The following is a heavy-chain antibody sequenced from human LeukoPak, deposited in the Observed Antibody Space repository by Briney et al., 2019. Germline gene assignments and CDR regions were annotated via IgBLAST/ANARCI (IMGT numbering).Heavy chain of an antibody. D-gene: IGHD5-12*01. CDR1: GGTFSSYA. J-gene: IGHJ4*02. CDR3: AGGIVDIVATNPFDY. V-gene: IGHV1-69*04. CDR2: IIPILGIA. Sequence: SVKVSCKASGGTFSSYAISWLRQAPGQGLEWMGRIIPILGIANYAQKFRGRVTITADKSTSTAYMELSSLRSEDTAVYYCAGGIVDIVATNPFDYWGQGTLVTVSS.